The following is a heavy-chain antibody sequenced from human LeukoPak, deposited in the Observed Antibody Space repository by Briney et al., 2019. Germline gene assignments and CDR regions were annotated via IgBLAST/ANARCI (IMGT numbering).Heavy chain of an antibody. J-gene: IGHJ5*02. D-gene: IGHD6-19*01. V-gene: IGHV1-69*13. CDR2: INPIYGKA. CDR1: GGTFTSYA. CDR3: AVIAVADSAGDWFDP. Sequence: ASVKVSCKASGGTFTSYAMHWVRQAPGQGLVWMGGINPIYGKANYAQKFQGRVTITPDESTSTAYMELSSLRSEDTAVYYCAVIAVADSAGDWFDPWGQGTLVTVSS.